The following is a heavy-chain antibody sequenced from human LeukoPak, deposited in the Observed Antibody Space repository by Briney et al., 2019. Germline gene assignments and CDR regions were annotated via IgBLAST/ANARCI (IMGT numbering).Heavy chain of an antibody. CDR1: GFIFSSYG. CDR3: ARGMYSSGWYSDY. Sequence: GRSLRLSCAASGFIFSSYGMHWVRQAPGKGLEWVAVISYDGSDKYYADSVKGRFTISRDNSRNTLYLQMNSLRAEDTAVYYCARGMYSSGWYSDYWGQGTLVTVSS. D-gene: IGHD6-19*01. J-gene: IGHJ4*02. CDR2: ISYDGSDK. V-gene: IGHV3-30*03.